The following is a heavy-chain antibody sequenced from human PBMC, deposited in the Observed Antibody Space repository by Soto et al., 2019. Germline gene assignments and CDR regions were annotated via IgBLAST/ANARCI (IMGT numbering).Heavy chain of an antibody. CDR2: ISGSGGNT. CDR1: GFTCSSYA. Sequence: EVQLLESGGGLIQPGGSLRLSCAASGFTCSSYAMSWVRQAPGKGLEWVSGISGSGGNTYYADSVKGRCTISRDNSKNTPYIHLNRIRAEDSAVYYCAKEGPGSSSSSLYLFTYWGPGTLVTGSS. J-gene: IGHJ4*01. V-gene: IGHV3-23*01. D-gene: IGHD6-13*01. CDR3: AKEGPGSSSSSLYLFTY.